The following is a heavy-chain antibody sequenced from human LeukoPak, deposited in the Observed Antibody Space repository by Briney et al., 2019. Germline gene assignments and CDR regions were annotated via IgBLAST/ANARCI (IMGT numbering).Heavy chain of an antibody. D-gene: IGHD6-6*01. V-gene: IGHV4-39*01. CDR1: GGSISGSSYY. CDR2: IYYSGNT. Sequence: SQTLSLTCTVSGGSISGSSYYWVWIRQPPGKGLEWIGSIYYSGNTYYSPSLRSRVTISVDTSKNQFSLRLSSVTAADTAVYYCARHLTYSSSSRVDYWGQGTLVTVSS. J-gene: IGHJ4*02. CDR3: ARHLTYSSSSRVDY.